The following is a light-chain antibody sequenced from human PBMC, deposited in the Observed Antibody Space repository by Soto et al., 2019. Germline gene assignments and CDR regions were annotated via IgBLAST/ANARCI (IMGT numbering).Light chain of an antibody. J-gene: IGKJ1*01. CDR3: QHYNSYSEA. CDR2: RTS. V-gene: IGKV3-20*01. Sequence: EIVLTQSPDTLSLSPGERSTVSCMASQSVSRRNLAWYQHKPGKAPRLLIYRTSNRATGIPERFTGSGSGTDLTLTISSLEPEDFETYYCQHYNSYSEAFGQGTKVDIK. CDR1: QSVSRRN.